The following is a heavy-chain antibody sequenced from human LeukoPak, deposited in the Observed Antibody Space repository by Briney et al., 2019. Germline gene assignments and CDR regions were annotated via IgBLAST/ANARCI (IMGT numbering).Heavy chain of an antibody. CDR2: MCCNSGSI. D-gene: IGHD2-8*01. V-gene: IGHV3-9*01. CDR3: ARDSYCPNDVCYDY. CDR1: GFTFDDYA. J-gene: IGHJ4*02. Sequence: GGSLRLSCAASGFTFDDYAMHWVRQAPGKGLEWVSGMCCNSGSIGYADSVKGRFTFSRDNAKSTVYLQMDSLRADDTAVYYCARDSYCPNDVCYDYWGQGVLVTVS.